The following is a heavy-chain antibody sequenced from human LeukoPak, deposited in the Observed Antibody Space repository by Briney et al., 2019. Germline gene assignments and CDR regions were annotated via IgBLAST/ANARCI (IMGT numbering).Heavy chain of an antibody. CDR2: INTDGSST. J-gene: IGHJ4*02. D-gene: IGHD5-18*01. Sequence: PGGSLRLSCAASGFTFSSYWMYWVRQAPGKGLAWVSRINTDGSSTNYADSVKGRFTISRDNSKNTLYLQMNSLRAEDTAVYYCAKGATAVEYYFDYWGQGTLVTVSS. V-gene: IGHV3-74*01. CDR1: GFTFSSYW. CDR3: AKGATAVEYYFDY.